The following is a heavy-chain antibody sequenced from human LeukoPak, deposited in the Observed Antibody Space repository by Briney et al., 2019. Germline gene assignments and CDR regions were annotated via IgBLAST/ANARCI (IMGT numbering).Heavy chain of an antibody. Sequence: ASVNVSCKASGYTFTSYYMHWVRQAPGQGLEWMGIINPSGGSTSYAQKFQGRVTITRDTSTSTVYMELSSLRSEDTAVYYCARDLAGTTLFDYWGQGTLVTVSS. V-gene: IGHV1-46*01. D-gene: IGHD1-1*01. CDR3: ARDLAGTTLFDY. J-gene: IGHJ4*02. CDR2: INPSGGST. CDR1: GYTFTSYY.